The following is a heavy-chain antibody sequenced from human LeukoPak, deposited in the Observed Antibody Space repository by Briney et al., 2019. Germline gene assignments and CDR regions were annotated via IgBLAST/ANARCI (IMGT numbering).Heavy chain of an antibody. J-gene: IGHJ4*02. D-gene: IGHD3-16*01. V-gene: IGHV1-2*02. Sequence: ASMKVSCKASGYSFTDYYMHWVRQAPGQGLEWMGWINPYGGDTNYAQKFQGRVTMTRDTSISTAYMELSRLSSDDTAVYYCATQRGSYLWGTDFDYWGQGTLVTVSS. CDR2: INPYGGDT. CDR3: ATQRGSYLWGTDFDY. CDR1: GYSFTDYY.